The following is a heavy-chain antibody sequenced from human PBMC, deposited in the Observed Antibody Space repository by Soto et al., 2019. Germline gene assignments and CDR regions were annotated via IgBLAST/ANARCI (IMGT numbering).Heavy chain of an antibody. D-gene: IGHD3-16*01. CDR3: ARSLTLGQLPSHFSN. Sequence: GASVKVSCKASGYTFTGYYIHWVRQAPGQGLEWMGWINPNSGNTKYVENFQGRVTMTRDTSIRTAYMELSGLSSVTAADTAVYYCARSLTLGQLPSHFSNWGQGTLVTVSS. V-gene: IGHV1-2*02. CDR1: GYTFTGYY. CDR2: INPNSGNT. J-gene: IGHJ4*02.